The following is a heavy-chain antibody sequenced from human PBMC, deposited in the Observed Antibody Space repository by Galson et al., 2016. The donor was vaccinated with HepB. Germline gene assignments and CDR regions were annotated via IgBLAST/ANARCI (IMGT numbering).Heavy chain of an antibody. J-gene: IGHJ3*02. CDR2: ISYDGNNK. D-gene: IGHD2-2*02. V-gene: IGHV3-30*03. CDR3: ARGRTTSCNSAFDI. CDR1: GFTFNKYP. Sequence: SLRLSCAASGFTFNKYPMFWVRQAPSKGLEWVAVISYDGNNKYYADSVKGRFTISRDNSKNTLYLQVNSLRVEDTAIYYCARGRTTSCNSAFDIWGQGTMVTVSS.